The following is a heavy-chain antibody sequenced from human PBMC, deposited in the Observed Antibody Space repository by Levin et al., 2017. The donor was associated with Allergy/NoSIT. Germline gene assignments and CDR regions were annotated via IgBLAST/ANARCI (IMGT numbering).Heavy chain of an antibody. Sequence: GGSLRLSCAASGFTFSSYGMHWVRQAPGKGLEWMALISYDESTKYYADSVKGRFTISRDNSKNTLYLQMNSLRAEDTAVYYCAKVCISGTRYYYGIDVWGQGTTVTVSS. J-gene: IGHJ6*02. V-gene: IGHV3-30*18. D-gene: IGHD1-26*01. CDR2: ISYDESTK. CDR3: AKVCISGTRYYYGIDV. CDR1: GFTFSSYG.